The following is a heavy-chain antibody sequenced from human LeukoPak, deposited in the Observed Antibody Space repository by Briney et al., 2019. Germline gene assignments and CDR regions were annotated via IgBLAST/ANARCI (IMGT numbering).Heavy chain of an antibody. V-gene: IGHV1-69*05. CDR2: IIPIFGTA. Sequence: EASVKVSCKASGGTFSSYATSWVRQAPGQGLEWMGGIIPIFGTANYAQKFQGRVTITTDESTSTAYMELSSLRSEDTAVYYCARVDIAARAFDYWGQGTLVTVSS. CDR1: GGTFSSYA. J-gene: IGHJ4*02. CDR3: ARVDIAARAFDY. D-gene: IGHD6-13*01.